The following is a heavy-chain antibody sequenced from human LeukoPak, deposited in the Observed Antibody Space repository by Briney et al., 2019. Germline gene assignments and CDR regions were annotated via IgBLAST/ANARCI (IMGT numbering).Heavy chain of an antibody. D-gene: IGHD6-13*01. CDR2: INPSGST. CDR3: ARGQAGYSGSWYAY. J-gene: IGHJ4*02. CDR1: RGSFSGYY. V-gene: IGHV4-34*01. Sequence: SETLSLTCAVYRGSFSGYYCNWIRQPPGKGLEWIGEINPSGSTNYDPSLKSRVTISVDTSKNQFSLNLTSVTAADTAVYYCARGQAGYSGSWYAYWGQGTLVTVSS.